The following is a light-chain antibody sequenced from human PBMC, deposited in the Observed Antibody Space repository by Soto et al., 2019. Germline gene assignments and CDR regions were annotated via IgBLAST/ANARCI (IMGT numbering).Light chain of an antibody. J-gene: IGKJ1*01. Sequence: DIQMTQSPSTLSASIGDRVTITCRASQTINNWLAWYQQKPGKAPNLLIYHASNLETGVPSRFSGSALGTESTLANTTLQPNDFVTYYCQHYNSYPWTFGQGTKVEIK. CDR2: HAS. CDR3: QHYNSYPWT. CDR1: QTINNW. V-gene: IGKV1-5*01.